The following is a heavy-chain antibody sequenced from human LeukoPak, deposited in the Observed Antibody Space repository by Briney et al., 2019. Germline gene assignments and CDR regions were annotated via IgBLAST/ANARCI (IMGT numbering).Heavy chain of an antibody. CDR1: GYTFTSYY. D-gene: IGHD3-16*02. J-gene: IGHJ4*02. CDR2: INPSGGST. CDR3: ARASNLTYVWGSYRPFDY. Sequence: WASVKVSCKASGYTFTSYYMHWVRQAPGQGLEWMGIINPSGGSTSYAQKFQGRVTMTRDTSTSTVYMELSSLRSEDTAVYYCARASNLTYVWGSYRPFDYWGQGTLVTVSS. V-gene: IGHV1-46*01.